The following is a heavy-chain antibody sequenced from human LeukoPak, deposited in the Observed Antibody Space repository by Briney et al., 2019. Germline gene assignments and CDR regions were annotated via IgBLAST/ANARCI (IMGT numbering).Heavy chain of an antibody. J-gene: IGHJ4*02. V-gene: IGHV4-61*01. CDR1: GGSVSSGSYY. D-gene: IGHD6-13*01. CDR3: ERQYSSNWYTY. Sequence: SETLSLTCTVSGGSVSSGSYYWSWIRQPPGKGLEWIGNIYYSGSTNYNPSLKSRGTITVYTSKNQFSLKLNSVTAADTAVYYCERQYSSNWYTYWGQGTLVTVSS. CDR2: IYYSGST.